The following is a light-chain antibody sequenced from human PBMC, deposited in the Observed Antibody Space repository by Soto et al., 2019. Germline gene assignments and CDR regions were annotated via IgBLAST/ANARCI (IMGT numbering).Light chain of an antibody. CDR1: SSDVGAYNY. V-gene: IGLV2-8*01. CDR3: SSYAGSSWV. CDR2: DVS. J-gene: IGLJ3*02. Sequence: QSVLTQPPSASGSPGQSVTISCTGTSSDVGAYNYVSWYQQHPGKAPKLMIYDVSKRPSGVPYRFSGSKSGNAASLTVSGLHGEDEADYYCSSYAGSSWVFGGGTQLTVL.